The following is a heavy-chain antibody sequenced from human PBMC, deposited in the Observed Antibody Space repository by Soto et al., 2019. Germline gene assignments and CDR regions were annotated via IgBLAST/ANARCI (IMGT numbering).Heavy chain of an antibody. CDR1: GFTFDDHN. V-gene: IGHV3-43*01. Sequence: DVHLVEYGGVVVQPGGSLRLSCAASGFTFDDHNMHWVRQASGKGLEWVSLISWDGETTYYADSVKGRFTISRDNSKNSLYLQMNALTTEDTALYYCASSQGDYWGQRTLVTVAS. J-gene: IGHJ4*02. CDR3: ASSQGDY. CDR2: ISWDGETT.